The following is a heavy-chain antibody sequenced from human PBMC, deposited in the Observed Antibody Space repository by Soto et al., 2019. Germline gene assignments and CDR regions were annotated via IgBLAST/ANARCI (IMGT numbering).Heavy chain of an antibody. CDR2: VYYGGST. J-gene: IGHJ6*02. V-gene: IGHV4-39*01. CDR1: GGSISSSSYY. Sequence: SETLSLTCTVSGGSISSSSYYWGWIRQPPGKGLEWIGNVYYGGSTYYNPSLKSRVTISVETSKSQFSLKLSSVTAADTAVYYCAGGDYYHSIVYDFYYSNMDVWGQENTVPVSS. CDR3: AGGDYYHSIVYDFYYSNMDV. D-gene: IGHD3-22*01.